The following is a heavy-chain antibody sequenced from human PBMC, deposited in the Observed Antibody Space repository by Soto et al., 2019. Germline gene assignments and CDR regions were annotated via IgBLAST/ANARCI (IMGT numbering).Heavy chain of an antibody. V-gene: IGHV1-24*01. CDR2: LDYEEGER. CDR1: GTSLSGLP. CDR3: AAGVTTFDY. D-gene: IGHD4-17*01. Sequence: ASVKVSCKISGTSLSGLPMHWVRQAPGKGLEWMGSLDYEEGERSFAHRFQGRLTVTEDTSTDTAYMELSSLMSEDTAVYYCAAGVTTFDYWGQGTLVTVSS. J-gene: IGHJ4*02.